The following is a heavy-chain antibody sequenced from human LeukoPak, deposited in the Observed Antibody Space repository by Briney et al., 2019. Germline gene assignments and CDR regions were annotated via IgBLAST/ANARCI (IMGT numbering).Heavy chain of an antibody. CDR3: ARGNAVMVRGVIQAFDI. V-gene: IGHV4-4*09. Sequence: SETLSLTCTVSGGSISSYYWSWIRQPPGKGLEWIGYIYTSGSTNYNPSLKSRVTISVDTSKNQLSLKLSSVTAADTAVYYCARGNAVMVRGVIQAFDIWGQGTMVTVSS. J-gene: IGHJ3*02. CDR2: IYTSGST. D-gene: IGHD3-10*01. CDR1: GGSISSYY.